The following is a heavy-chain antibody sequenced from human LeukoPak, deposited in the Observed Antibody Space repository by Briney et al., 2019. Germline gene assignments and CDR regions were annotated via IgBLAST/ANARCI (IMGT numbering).Heavy chain of an antibody. Sequence: RASVTVSCTSSGYTFTGYYMHWVRQAPGQGLEWMGRINPNSGGTNYAQKFQGRVTMTRDTSISTAYMELSSLRSDDTAVYYCARGYYDSSGYYSIDYWGQGTLVTVSS. CDR2: INPNSGGT. J-gene: IGHJ4*02. CDR1: GYTFTGYY. D-gene: IGHD3-22*01. CDR3: ARGYYDSSGYYSIDY. V-gene: IGHV1-2*06.